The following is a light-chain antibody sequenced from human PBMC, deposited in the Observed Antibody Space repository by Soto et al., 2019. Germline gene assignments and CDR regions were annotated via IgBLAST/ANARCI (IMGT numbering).Light chain of an antibody. V-gene: IGKV1-33*01. CDR2: DAS. CDR3: QQYDNLPIT. J-gene: IGKJ5*01. Sequence: DIQMTQSPSSLSASVGDRVTITCQASQDISNYLNWYQQKPGKAPKLLIYDASNLETGVPSRLSGSGSGTYFTFTISSLQPEDIATYYCQQYDNLPITFGQGTRLEIK. CDR1: QDISNY.